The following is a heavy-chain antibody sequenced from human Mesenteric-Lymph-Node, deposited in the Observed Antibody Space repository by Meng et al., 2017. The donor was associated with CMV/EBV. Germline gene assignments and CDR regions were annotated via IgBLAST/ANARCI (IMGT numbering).Heavy chain of an antibody. CDR2: IRSDGSTT. J-gene: IGHJ6*02. CDR3: AKDPSGSYYYYYGVDV. V-gene: IGHV3-30*02. CDR1: GFTFNKYG. Sequence: GGSLRLSCVASGFTFNKYGIHWVRQSPGKGPEWVTSIRSDGSTTYYADSVKGRFTISRDNSKNTLYLQMNSLRAEDTAVYYCAKDPSGSYYYYYGVDVWGQGTTVTVSS. D-gene: IGHD1-26*01.